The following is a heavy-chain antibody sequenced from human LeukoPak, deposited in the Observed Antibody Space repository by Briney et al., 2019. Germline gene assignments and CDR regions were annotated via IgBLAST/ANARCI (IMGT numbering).Heavy chain of an antibody. CDR2: IIPILGIA. V-gene: IGHV1-69*04. CDR1: GGTFSSYA. Sequence: SVKVSCKASGGTFSSYAISWVRQAPGQGLEWMGRIIPILGIANYAQKFQGSVTITADKSTSTAYMELSSLRSEDTAVYYCVRVMNSGSYSSYYFDYWGQGTLVTVSS. CDR3: VRVMNSGSYSSYYFDY. J-gene: IGHJ4*02. D-gene: IGHD1-26*01.